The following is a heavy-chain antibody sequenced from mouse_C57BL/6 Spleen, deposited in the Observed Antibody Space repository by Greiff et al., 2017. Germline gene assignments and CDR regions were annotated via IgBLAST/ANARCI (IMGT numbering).Heavy chain of an antibody. J-gene: IGHJ4*01. V-gene: IGHV2-5*01. CDR3: AKNYYYGSSYAMDY. CDR2: IWRGGST. Sequence: QVQLKESGPGLVQPSQSLSITCTVSGFSLTSYGVHWVRQSPGKGLEWLGVIWRGGSTDYNAALMSRLSITKDNSKSQVFFKMNSLQADDTAIYYCAKNYYYGSSYAMDYWGQGTSVTVSA. CDR1: GFSLTSYG. D-gene: IGHD1-1*01.